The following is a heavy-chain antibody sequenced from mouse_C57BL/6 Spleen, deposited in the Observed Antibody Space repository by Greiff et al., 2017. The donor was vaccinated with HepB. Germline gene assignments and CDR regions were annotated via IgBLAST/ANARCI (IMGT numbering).Heavy chain of an antibody. J-gene: IGHJ2*01. CDR2: IRNFFFIT. Sequence: ASIRNFFFITYYPDTVKCRFTISIDNAKNTLYLQMSRLKSEDTAMYYCARGDGYNDYWGQGTTLTVSS. CDR3: ARGDGYNDY. D-gene: IGHD2-3*01. V-gene: IGHV5-12*01.